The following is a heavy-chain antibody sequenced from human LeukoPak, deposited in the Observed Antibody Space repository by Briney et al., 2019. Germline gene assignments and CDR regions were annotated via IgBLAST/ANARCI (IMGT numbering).Heavy chain of an antibody. D-gene: IGHD3-9*01. CDR1: GFTLSSYS. V-gene: IGHV3-21*04. CDR2: ISSSSTYI. Sequence: GGSLRLSCAAPGFTLSSYSLNWLRQAAGKGLEWVSSISSSSTYIYSADSVKGRFTISRDNSKNTLYLQMNSLRAEDTAVYYCAKVARYFRYYFDYWGQGTLVTVSS. J-gene: IGHJ4*02. CDR3: AKVARYFRYYFDY.